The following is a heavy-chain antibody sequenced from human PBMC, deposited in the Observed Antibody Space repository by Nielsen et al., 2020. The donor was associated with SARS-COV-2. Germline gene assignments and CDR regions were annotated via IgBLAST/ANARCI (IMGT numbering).Heavy chain of an antibody. Sequence: GESLKISCAASGFNFRSYSINWVRQAPGKGLEWVASISGSTSYIYYADSVMGRFTISRDNAQNSAYLQMNNLRAEDTAIYYCLQGGASWGQGTLVTVSS. V-gene: IGHV3-21*04. J-gene: IGHJ5*02. CDR3: LQGGAS. D-gene: IGHD1-1*01. CDR1: GFNFRSYS. CDR2: ISGSTSYI.